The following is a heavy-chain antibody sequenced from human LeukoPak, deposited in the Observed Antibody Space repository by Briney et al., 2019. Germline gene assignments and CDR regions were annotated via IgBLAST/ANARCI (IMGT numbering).Heavy chain of an antibody. CDR3: ARDVYYYDSSHSRAFDI. CDR1: GGSFSGYY. CDR2: INHSGST. J-gene: IGHJ3*02. D-gene: IGHD3-22*01. Sequence: SETLSLTCAVYGGSFSGYYWSWIRQPLGKGLEWIGKINHSGSTNNNPSLKSRVTISVDTSKNQFSLKLSSVTAADTAVYYCARDVYYYDSSHSRAFDIWGQGTMVTVSS. V-gene: IGHV4-34*01.